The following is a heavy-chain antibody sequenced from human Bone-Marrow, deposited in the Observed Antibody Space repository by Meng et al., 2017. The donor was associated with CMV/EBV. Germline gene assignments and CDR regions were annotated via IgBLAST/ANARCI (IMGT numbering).Heavy chain of an antibody. V-gene: IGHV3-30-3*01. Sequence: GESLKISCVASGFTFSNAWMSWVRQAPGKGLEWVAVISYDGSNKYYADSVKGRFTISRDNSKNTLYLQMNSLRAEDTAVYYCARDSGRDYDFWSGYLARYGMDVWGQGTTVTVSS. CDR2: ISYDGSNK. CDR1: GFTFSNAW. D-gene: IGHD3-3*01. J-gene: IGHJ6*02. CDR3: ARDSGRDYDFWSGYLARYGMDV.